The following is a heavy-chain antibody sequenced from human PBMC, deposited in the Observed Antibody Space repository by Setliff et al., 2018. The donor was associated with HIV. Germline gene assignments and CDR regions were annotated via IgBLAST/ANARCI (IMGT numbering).Heavy chain of an antibody. D-gene: IGHD2-21*01. CDR2: IYSSGST. CDR3: ARLFIPNYFDP. V-gene: IGHV4-4*08. J-gene: IGHJ5*02. Sequence: SETLSLTCTVSGGSISSYYWSWIRQPPGKGLDWIGYIYSSGSTDYNPSLKSRITISVDTPTNQFSLKLSSVTAADTAVYYCARLFIPNYFDPWGQGTLVTVSS. CDR1: GGSISSYY.